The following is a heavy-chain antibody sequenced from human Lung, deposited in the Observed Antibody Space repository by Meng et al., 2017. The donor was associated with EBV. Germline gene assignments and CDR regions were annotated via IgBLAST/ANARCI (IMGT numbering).Heavy chain of an antibody. Sequence: VALVQSGAEVKKPGASVKVSCKASGYTFTRYGITWVRQAPGQGLEWMGWISAYNGNTNYAQKAQGRVTMTTDTSTTTAYMELRSLTSDDTAVYYCASRTPGRSYCDYWGQGTLVTVSS. CDR3: ASRTPGRSYCDY. V-gene: IGHV1-18*01. D-gene: IGHD2-15*01. CDR2: ISAYNGNT. CDR1: GYTFTRYG. J-gene: IGHJ4*02.